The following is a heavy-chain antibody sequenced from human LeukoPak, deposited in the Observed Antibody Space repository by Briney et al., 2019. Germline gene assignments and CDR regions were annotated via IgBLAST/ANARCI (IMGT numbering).Heavy chain of an antibody. CDR3: ARDRVTEWFGELPDY. Sequence: GASVKVSCKASGYTFTGYYMHWVRQAPGQGLEWMGWINPNSGGTNYAQKFQGRVTMTRDTSISTAYMELSRLRSDDTAVYYCARDRVTEWFGELPDYWGQGTLVTVSS. CDR1: GYTFTGYY. V-gene: IGHV1-2*02. J-gene: IGHJ4*02. CDR2: INPNSGGT. D-gene: IGHD3-10*01.